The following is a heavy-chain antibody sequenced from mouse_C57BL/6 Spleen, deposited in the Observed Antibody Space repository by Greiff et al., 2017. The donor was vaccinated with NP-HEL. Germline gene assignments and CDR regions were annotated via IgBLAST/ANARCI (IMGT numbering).Heavy chain of an antibody. D-gene: IGHD2-3*01. CDR2: IDPNSGGT. Sequence: QVQLQQPGAELVKPGASVKLSCKASGYTFTSYWMHWVKQRPGRGLEWIGRIDPNSGGTKYNEKFKSKATLTVDKPSSTAYMQLSGLTSVDSAVSHYERSFDGHPYFAYWGKGTLVTVSA. J-gene: IGHJ3*01. CDR1: GYTFTSYW. V-gene: IGHV1-72*01. CDR3: ERSFDGHPYFAY.